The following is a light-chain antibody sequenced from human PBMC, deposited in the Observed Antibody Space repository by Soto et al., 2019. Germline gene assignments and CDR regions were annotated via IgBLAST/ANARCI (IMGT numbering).Light chain of an antibody. CDR2: GAS. CDR1: QSISGS. J-gene: IGKJ5*01. CDR3: QQYKNWPPIT. V-gene: IGKV1-39*01. Sequence: LQRTQSPSSLSASLRDRVTITCRASQSISGSLNWYQQKPGKAPKLLTYGASTLQSGVPSRFSGSGSGTDYTLTISSLQPEDFAVYFCQQYKNWPPITFGQGTRLEIK.